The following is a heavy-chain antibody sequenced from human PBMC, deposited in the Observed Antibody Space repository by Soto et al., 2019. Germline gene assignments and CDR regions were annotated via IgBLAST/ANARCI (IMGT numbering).Heavy chain of an antibody. J-gene: IGHJ6*02. CDR3: ATPSPEGGGLRSWNDYKYHALDV. D-gene: IGHD1-1*01. V-gene: IGHV1-69*01. CDR2: IIPLFGTA. Sequence: QVQLVQSGAEVAKPGSSVKVSCKASGATFTTYAVSWVRQAPGQGLEWMGDIIPLFGTANYAQRFQGRVTITADESTNTAYMELNSLRSEDTAVYYCATPSPEGGGLRSWNDYKYHALDVWGQGTTVTVSS. CDR1: GATFTTYA.